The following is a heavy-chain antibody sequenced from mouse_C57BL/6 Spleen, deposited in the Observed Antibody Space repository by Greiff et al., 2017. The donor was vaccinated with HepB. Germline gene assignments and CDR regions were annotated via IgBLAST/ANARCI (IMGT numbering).Heavy chain of an antibody. D-gene: IGHD1-1*01. V-gene: IGHV1-61*01. CDR2: IYPSDSNT. CDR3: ARCYYGSSNWYFDV. J-gene: IGHJ1*03. CDR1: GYTFTSYW. Sequence: QVQLQQPGAELVRPGSSVKLSCKASGYTFTSYWMDWVKQRPERGLEWIGNIYPSDSNTHYNQKFKDKSTLTVDKSSSTAYMQLSSLTSEDSAVYYCARCYYGSSNWYFDVWGTGTTVTVSS.